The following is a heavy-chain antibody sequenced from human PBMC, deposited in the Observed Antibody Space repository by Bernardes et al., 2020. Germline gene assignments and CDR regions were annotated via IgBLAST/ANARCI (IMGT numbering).Heavy chain of an antibody. V-gene: IGHV3-21*01. D-gene: IGHD3-22*01. J-gene: IGHJ4*02. CDR1: GFTVSRYS. Sequence: GSLSRSCAASGFTVSRYSRNWVRQAPGKGLEWVSSISSSSSYIYYADSVKGRFTISRDNAKNSLYLQMNSLRAEDTAVYYCAREVTTAFDYWGQGTLVTVSS. CDR2: ISSSSSYI. CDR3: AREVTTAFDY.